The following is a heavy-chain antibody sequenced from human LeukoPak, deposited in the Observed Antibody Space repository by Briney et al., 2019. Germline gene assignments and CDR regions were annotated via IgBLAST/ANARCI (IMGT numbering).Heavy chain of an antibody. V-gene: IGHV1-8*01. CDR2: MNPNSGNT. Sequence: ASGRVPCRASGYTLTSYEINGGGQAPGKGLEWMGWMNPNSGNTGYAQKFQGRVTMTRNTSISTAYMELSSLRSEDTAVYYCAKGSTFDYWGQGTLVTVSS. D-gene: IGHD1-26*01. CDR3: AKGSTFDY. J-gene: IGHJ4*02. CDR1: GYTLTSYE.